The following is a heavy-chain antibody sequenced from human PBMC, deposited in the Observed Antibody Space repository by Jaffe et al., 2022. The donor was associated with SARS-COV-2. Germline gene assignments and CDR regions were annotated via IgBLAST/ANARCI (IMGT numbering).Heavy chain of an antibody. Sequence: QVQLVESGGGVVQPGRSLRLSCAASGFTFSSYAMHWVRQAPGKGLEWVAVISYDGSNKYYADSVKGRFTISRDNSKNTLYLQMNSLRAEDTAVYYCASSSAMVVYWGQGTLVTVSS. V-gene: IGHV3-30-3*01. CDR3: ASSSAMVVY. CDR1: GFTFSSYA. D-gene: IGHD5-18*01. J-gene: IGHJ4*02. CDR2: ISYDGSNK.